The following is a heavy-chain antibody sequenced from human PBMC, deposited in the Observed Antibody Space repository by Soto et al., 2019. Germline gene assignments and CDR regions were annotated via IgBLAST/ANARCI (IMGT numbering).Heavy chain of an antibody. V-gene: IGHV1-2*02. CDR3: ARRSSGWSDY. J-gene: IGHJ4*02. CDR1: GYSFSDYY. CDR2: INPNSGGT. D-gene: IGHD6-19*01. Sequence: QVQLVQSGAEVKKPGASVKVSCKASGYSFSDYYLHWVRQAPGQGLEWMGWINPNSGGTNYAQKFQGRVTMTRDTSISTAYIELSSLTSDDTAIYYCARRSSGWSDYWGQGTLVTVSS.